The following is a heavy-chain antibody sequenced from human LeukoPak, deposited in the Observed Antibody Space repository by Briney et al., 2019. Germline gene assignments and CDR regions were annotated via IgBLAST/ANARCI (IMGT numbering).Heavy chain of an antibody. J-gene: IGHJ4*02. V-gene: IGHV1-2*02. CDR3: ARGYYDSSGYYYHAVY. CDR1: GYTFTGYY. Sequence: ASVKVSCKASGYTFTGYYMHWVRQAPGQGLEWMGWINPNSGGTNYAQKFQGRVTMTRDTSISTAYMELSRLRSDDTAVYYCARGYYDSSGYYYHAVYWGQRTLVTVSS. D-gene: IGHD3-22*01. CDR2: INPNSGGT.